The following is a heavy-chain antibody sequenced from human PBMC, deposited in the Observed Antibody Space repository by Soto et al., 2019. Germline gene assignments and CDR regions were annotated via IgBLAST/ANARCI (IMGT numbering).Heavy chain of an antibody. CDR2: INAGNGNT. Sequence: QVQLVQSGAEVKKPGASVKVSCKASGYTFTSYAMHWVRQAPGQRLEWMGWINAGNGNTKYSQKFQGRVTITRDTSASTAYMELSSLRSEDTAVYYCARGPHYYYGMDVWGQGTTVTVSS. V-gene: IGHV1-3*01. CDR1: GYTFTSYA. J-gene: IGHJ6*02. CDR3: ARGPHYYYGMDV.